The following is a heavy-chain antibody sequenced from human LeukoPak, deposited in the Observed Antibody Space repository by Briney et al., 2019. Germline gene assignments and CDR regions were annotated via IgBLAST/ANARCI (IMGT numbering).Heavy chain of an antibody. J-gene: IGHJ3*02. CDR1: DGSISSSSYY. CDR3: ANYCSSSSCHIRRAFDI. D-gene: IGHD2-2*02. Sequence: PSETLSLTCTVSDGSISSSSYYWGWIRQPPGKGLEWIGTIYYSGSTYYSPSLKSRVATSVDTSKNQFSLKLSSVTAADTAVYYCANYCSSSSCHIRRAFDIWGQGTMVTVSS. V-gene: IGHV4-39*01. CDR2: IYYSGST.